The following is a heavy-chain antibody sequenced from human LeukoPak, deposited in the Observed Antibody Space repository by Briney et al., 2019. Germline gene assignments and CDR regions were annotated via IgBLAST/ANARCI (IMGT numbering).Heavy chain of an antibody. CDR1: GFTFSSYW. CDR2: IKQDESEI. V-gene: IGHV3-7*05. Sequence: RGSLRLSCAASGFTFSSYWMSWVRQAPGKGLEWVANIKQDESEIYYVASVRGRFSISRDNAKNSLFLQMNSLRAEDTAVYYCSREGGCSGGSCSLDYWGQGTLVTVSS. J-gene: IGHJ4*02. D-gene: IGHD2-15*01. CDR3: SREGGCSGGSCSLDY.